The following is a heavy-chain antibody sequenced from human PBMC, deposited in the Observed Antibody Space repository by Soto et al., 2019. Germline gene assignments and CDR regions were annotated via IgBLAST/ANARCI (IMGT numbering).Heavy chain of an antibody. Sequence: QVPLVQSGAEVKKPGSSVKVSCKASGGTFSSYAISWVRQAPGQGLEWMGGIIPIFGTANYAQKFQGRVTITADESTSTAYMELSSLRSEDTAVYYCARQLGREDYYYYGMDVWGQGTTVTVSS. CDR2: IIPIFGTA. V-gene: IGHV1-69*01. D-gene: IGHD7-27*01. J-gene: IGHJ6*02. CDR3: ARQLGREDYYYYGMDV. CDR1: GGTFSSYA.